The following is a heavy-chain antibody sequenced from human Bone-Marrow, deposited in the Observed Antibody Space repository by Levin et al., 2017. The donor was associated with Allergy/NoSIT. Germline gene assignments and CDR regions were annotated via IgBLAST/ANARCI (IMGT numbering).Heavy chain of an antibody. J-gene: IGHJ4*02. CDR2: ISSDSRTT. D-gene: IGHD2-2*03. CDR1: GIMFSSHS. CDR3: ARHGFTLDY. V-gene: IGHV3-48*02. Sequence: PGGSLRLSCAASGIMFSSHSMMWVRQAPGKGLEWVAYISSDSRTTYYTNPVKGRFTVSRDNAKESLYLQMNSLRDGDTAVYYCARHGFTLDYWGQGTLVTVSS.